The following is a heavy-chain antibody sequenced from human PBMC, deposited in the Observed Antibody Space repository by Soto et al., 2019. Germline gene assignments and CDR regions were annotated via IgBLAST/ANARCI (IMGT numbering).Heavy chain of an antibody. CDR2: IIPIFGTA. J-gene: IGHJ5*02. CDR1: GGTFSSYA. V-gene: IGHV1-69*12. CDR3: ARESCPDDNWNYVEGCWFDP. D-gene: IGHD1-7*01. Sequence: QVQLVQSGAEVKKPGSSVKVSCKASGGTFSSYAISWVRQAPGQGLEWMGGIIPIFGTANYAQKFQGRVTITADEATSTAYMELSSLRSEATAVYYCARESCPDDNWNYVEGCWFDPWGQGTLVTVSS.